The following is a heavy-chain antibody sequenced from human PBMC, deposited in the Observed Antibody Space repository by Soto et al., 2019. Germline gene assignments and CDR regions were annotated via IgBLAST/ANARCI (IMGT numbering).Heavy chain of an antibody. D-gene: IGHD4-17*01. V-gene: IGHV3-23*01. J-gene: IGHJ6*02. CDR2: LSAGGSGS. Sequence: EVQLLESGGGLVQPGGSLRLSCTTSRFSFNTYAMTWVRRAPGKGLEWVSTLSAGGSGSYYAESVRGRFSVSKDNSRNTMYLQMSSLRHEHTAVYYCAKNSYGDSWNFGLDVWGQGTTVTVSS. CDR1: RFSFNTYA. CDR3: AKNSYGDSWNFGLDV.